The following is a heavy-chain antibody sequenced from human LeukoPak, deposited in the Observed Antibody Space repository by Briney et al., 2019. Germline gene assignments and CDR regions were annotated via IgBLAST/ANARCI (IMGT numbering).Heavy chain of an antibody. CDR1: GYTFTGYY. CDR2: INPSSGGT. J-gene: IGHJ6*02. Sequence: ASVKVSCRASGYTFTGYYMHWVRQAPGQGLEWMGRINPSSGGTNYAQKFQGRVTITADESTSTAYMELSSLRSEDTAVYYCARDRLKGIAAAGTFHYYYGMDVWGQGTTVTVSS. V-gene: IGHV1-2*06. CDR3: ARDRLKGIAAAGTFHYYYGMDV. D-gene: IGHD6-13*01.